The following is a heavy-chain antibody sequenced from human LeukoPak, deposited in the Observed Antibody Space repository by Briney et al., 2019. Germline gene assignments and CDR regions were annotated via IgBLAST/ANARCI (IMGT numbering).Heavy chain of an antibody. CDR1: GYSFAIYW. D-gene: IGHD3-10*01. CDR3: ARQDPAGEYYFDS. Sequence: GESLKISCKGSGYSFAIYWIGWVRQMPGKGLEWMGIIYPGDSDTRYSPSFQGQVTISADKSVSTAYLQWSSLKASDTAMYYCARQDPAGEYYFDSWGQGTLVTVSS. V-gene: IGHV5-51*01. CDR2: IYPGDSDT. J-gene: IGHJ4*02.